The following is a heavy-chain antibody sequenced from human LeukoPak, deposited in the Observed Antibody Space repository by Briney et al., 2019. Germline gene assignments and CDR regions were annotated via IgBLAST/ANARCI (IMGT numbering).Heavy chain of an antibody. CDR1: GGSFSGYY. Sequence: KPSETLSLTCAVYGGSFSGYYWSWIRQPPGKGLEWIGEINHSGSTNYNPSLKSRVTISVDTSKNQFSLKLSSVTAADTAVYYCARVLKVAGTQDLGQGNLVTVSS. V-gene: IGHV4-34*01. CDR3: ARVLKVAGTQD. CDR2: INHSGST. D-gene: IGHD6-19*01. J-gene: IGHJ4*02.